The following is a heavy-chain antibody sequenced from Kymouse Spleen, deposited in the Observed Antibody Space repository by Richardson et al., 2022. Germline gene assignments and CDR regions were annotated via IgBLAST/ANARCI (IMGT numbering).Heavy chain of an antibody. V-gene: IGHV3-15*01. Sequence: EVQLVESGGGLVKPGGSLRLSCAASGFTFSNAWMSWVRQAPGKGLEWVGRIKSKTDGGTTDYAAPVKGRFTISRDDSKNTLYLQMNSLKTEDTAVYYCTTDRSGSYLYYYYYYGMDVWGQGTTVTVSS. J-gene: IGHJ6*02. CDR1: GFTFSNAW. CDR3: TTDRSGSYLYYYYYYGMDV. CDR2: IKSKTDGGTT. D-gene: IGHD1-26*01.